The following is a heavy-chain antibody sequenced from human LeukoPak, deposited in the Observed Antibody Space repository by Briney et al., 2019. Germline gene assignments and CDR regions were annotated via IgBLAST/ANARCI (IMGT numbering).Heavy chain of an antibody. J-gene: IGHJ4*02. CDR1: GYTFTSYA. CDR2: INAGNGNT. CDR3: ARAPTRYYYDSSGSTLDY. Sequence: GASVKVSCKASGYTFTSYAMHWVRQAPGQRLEWMGWINAGNGNTKYSQKFQGRVTITRDTSASTAYMELSSLRSEDTAVYYCARAPTRYYYDSSGSTLDYWGQGTLVTVSS. D-gene: IGHD3-22*01. V-gene: IGHV1-3*01.